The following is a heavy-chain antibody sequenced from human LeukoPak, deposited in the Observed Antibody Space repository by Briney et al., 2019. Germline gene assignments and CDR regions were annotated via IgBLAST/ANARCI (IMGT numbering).Heavy chain of an antibody. J-gene: IGHJ5*02. D-gene: IGHD5-12*01. V-gene: IGHV1-2*02. CDR3: ARATYDYLIKNWFDP. Sequence: ASVKVSCKASGYTFTGYYIHWVRRAPGQGLEWMGWINPNSGGTNYAQKFQGSVTLTRDTSISTAYMELSRLRSDDTAVYYCARATYDYLIKNWFDPWGQGTLVTVSS. CDR2: INPNSGGT. CDR1: GYTFTGYY.